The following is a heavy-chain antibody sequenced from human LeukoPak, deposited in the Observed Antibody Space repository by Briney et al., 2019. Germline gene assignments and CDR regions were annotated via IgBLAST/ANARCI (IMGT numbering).Heavy chain of an antibody. V-gene: IGHV4-59*01. CDR2: IYYSGST. D-gene: IGHD6-6*01. CDR3: ASVSAYSSSSVYYYYYMDV. J-gene: IGHJ6*03. Sequence: SETLSLTCTVSGGSISSYYWSWIRQPPGKGLERIGYIYYSGSTNYNPSLKSRVTISVDTSKNQFSLKLSSVTAADTAVYYCASVSAYSSSSVYYYYYMDVWGKGTTVTVSS. CDR1: GGSISSYY.